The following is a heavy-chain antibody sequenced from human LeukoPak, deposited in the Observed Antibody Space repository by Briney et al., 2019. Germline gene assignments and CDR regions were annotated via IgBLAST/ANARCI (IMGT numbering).Heavy chain of an antibody. V-gene: IGHV3-33*01. J-gene: IGHJ5*02. CDR1: GFTFRTYG. D-gene: IGHD3-22*01. Sequence: GGSLRLSCAASGFTFRTYGMHWVRQTPGKGLEWVAFLWFDGSHQYYADSVRGRFIISRDNSNNTLYLQMNSLRADDTAVHYCARDGNYFDTTPNWFDTWGQGTLVTVSS. CDR2: LWFDGSHQ. CDR3: ARDGNYFDTTPNWFDT.